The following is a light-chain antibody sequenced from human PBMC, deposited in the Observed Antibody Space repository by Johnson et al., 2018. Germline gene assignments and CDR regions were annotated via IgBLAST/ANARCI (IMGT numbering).Light chain of an antibody. CDR3: GTWDSSLSAGNV. V-gene: IGLV1-51*02. Sequence: VLTQPPSVSAAPGQQVTISCSGSSSNIGNNYVSWYQQLPGTAPKLLIYENNKRPSGIPDRFYGSTSGTSATLGITGLQTGDEADYYCGTWDSSLSAGNVFGTGTKVTVL. CDR1: SSNIGNNY. CDR2: ENN. J-gene: IGLJ1*01.